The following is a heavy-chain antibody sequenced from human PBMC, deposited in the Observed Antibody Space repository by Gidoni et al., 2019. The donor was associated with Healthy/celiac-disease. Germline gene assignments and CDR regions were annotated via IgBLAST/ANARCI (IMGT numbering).Heavy chain of an antibody. CDR1: AFTFSSYG. V-gene: IGHV3-30*18. Sequence: QVQLVESGGGVVQPGRSLRLSCAASAFTFSSYGMHWVRQAPGKGLEWVAVITYDGSNKYYADSVKGRFTISRDNSKNTLYLQMNRLRAEDTAVYYCAKDLWEGSEQQLVPDYWGQGTLVTVSS. J-gene: IGHJ4*02. CDR3: AKDLWEGSEQQLVPDY. CDR2: ITYDGSNK. D-gene: IGHD6-13*01.